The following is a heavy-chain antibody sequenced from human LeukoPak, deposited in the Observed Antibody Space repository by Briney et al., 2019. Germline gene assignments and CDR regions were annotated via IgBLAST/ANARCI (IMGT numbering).Heavy chain of an antibody. J-gene: IGHJ3*02. CDR3: ARGLTTVTLLHAFDI. Sequence: SGTLSLTRAVSGGSISSSNWWSWVRQPPGKGLEWIGEIYHSGSTNYNPSLKSRVTISVDKSKNQFSLKLSSVTAADTAVYYCARGLTTVTLLHAFDIWGQGTMVTVSS. CDR1: GGSISSSNW. V-gene: IGHV4-4*02. CDR2: IYHSGST. D-gene: IGHD4-17*01.